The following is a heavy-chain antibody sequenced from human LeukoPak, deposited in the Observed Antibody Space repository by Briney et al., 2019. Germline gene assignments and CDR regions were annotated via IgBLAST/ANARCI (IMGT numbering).Heavy chain of an antibody. Sequence: GGSLRLSCAASGFTFSNSAMHWVRQAPGKGLEHLSVISSNGGSTDYANSVKGRVTISRDNSKKTLYLQLGSLRADDMAVYYCARALKFYYLDACHIWGQGTMVTVSS. CDR1: GFTFSNSA. D-gene: IGHD3-22*01. CDR3: ARALKFYYLDACHI. V-gene: IGHV3-64*01. J-gene: IGHJ3*02. CDR2: ISSNGGST.